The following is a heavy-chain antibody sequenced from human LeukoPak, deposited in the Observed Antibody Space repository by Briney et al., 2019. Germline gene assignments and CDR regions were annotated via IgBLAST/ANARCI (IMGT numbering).Heavy chain of an antibody. J-gene: IGHJ4*02. Sequence: SETLSLTCTVSGGSISRYYWSWIRQPPGTGLEWIGYIYYTGRADYNPSLKSRVSMSVDTSKNQFSLRVNSMTAADTAVYYCARGDFWSGAPTDWGQGTLVTVSS. V-gene: IGHV4-59*01. CDR3: ARGDFWSGAPTD. CDR2: IYYTGRA. D-gene: IGHD3-3*01. CDR1: GGSISRYY.